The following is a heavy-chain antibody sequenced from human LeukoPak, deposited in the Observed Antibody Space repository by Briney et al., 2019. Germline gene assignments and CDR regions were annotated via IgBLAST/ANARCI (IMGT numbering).Heavy chain of an antibody. J-gene: IGHJ5*02. Sequence: GRSLRLSCAASGFTFSRYAMHWVRPAPGNGLERVAIISNEGRKEYYADSVKGRVSNSRDNSRNMLYLQMTSLRTEDTAVYHCVRDRPVGDSSGSSNWFDPLGQGALVTVSS. CDR3: VRDRPVGDSSGSSNWFDP. CDR1: GFTFSRYA. D-gene: IGHD3-10*01. V-gene: IGHV3-30*04. CDR2: ISNEGRKE.